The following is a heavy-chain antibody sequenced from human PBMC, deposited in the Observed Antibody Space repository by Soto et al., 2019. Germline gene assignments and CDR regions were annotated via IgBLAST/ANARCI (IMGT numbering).Heavy chain of an antibody. D-gene: IGHD3-3*01. CDR2: ISYDGSNK. Sequence: GGSLRLSCAASGFTFSSYGMHWVRQAPGKGLEWVAVISYDGSNKYYADSVKGRFTISRDNSKNTLYLQMNSLRAEDTAVYYCAREYYDFWSGYYYYYGMDVWGQGTTVTVSS. V-gene: IGHV3-30*03. J-gene: IGHJ6*02. CDR3: AREYYDFWSGYYYYYGMDV. CDR1: GFTFSSYG.